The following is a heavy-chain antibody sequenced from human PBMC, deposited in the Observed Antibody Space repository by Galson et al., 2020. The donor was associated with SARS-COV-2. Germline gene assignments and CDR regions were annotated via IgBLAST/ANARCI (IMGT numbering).Heavy chain of an antibody. CDR3: ARGREDSSGYYSAYFDY. CDR1: GGSFSGYY. Sequence: SETLSLTCAVYGGSFSGYYCSWIRQPPGKVLEWIWEINQSGSTNYNPSPKSRVTIPVDTSKNQFSLKLSSVTAADTAVYYCARGREDSSGYYSAYFDYWCQGTLVTVSS. D-gene: IGHD3-22*01. J-gene: IGHJ4*02. V-gene: IGHV4-34*01. CDR2: INQSGST.